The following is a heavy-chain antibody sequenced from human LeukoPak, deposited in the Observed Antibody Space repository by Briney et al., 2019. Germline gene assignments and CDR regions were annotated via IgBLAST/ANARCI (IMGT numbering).Heavy chain of an antibody. J-gene: IGHJ6*02. V-gene: IGHV5-51*01. CDR3: GRYPPGHYGMDV. Sequence: GESLKISCKGSGYSFSTYWIGWVRQMPGKGLEWMGIIYSGDSNTRYSPPFQGQVTISVDKSISTAYLQWSSLKASDSAMYYSGRYPPGHYGMDVWGQGTTVTVSS. CDR2: IYSGDSNT. CDR1: GYSFSTYW.